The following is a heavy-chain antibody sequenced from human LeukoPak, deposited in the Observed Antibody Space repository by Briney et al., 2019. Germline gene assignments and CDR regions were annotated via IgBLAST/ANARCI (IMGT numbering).Heavy chain of an antibody. CDR2: ISWNSGSI. D-gene: IGHD3-10*01. V-gene: IGHV3-9*01. Sequence: PGRSLRLSCAASGFTFDDYAMHWVRQAPGKGLEWVSGISWNSGSIGYADSVKGRFTISRDNAKNSLYLQMNSLRAEDTALYYCEKDKAGPGSLDYWGQGPRVTVSS. J-gene: IGHJ4*02. CDR3: EKDKAGPGSLDY. CDR1: GFTFDDYA.